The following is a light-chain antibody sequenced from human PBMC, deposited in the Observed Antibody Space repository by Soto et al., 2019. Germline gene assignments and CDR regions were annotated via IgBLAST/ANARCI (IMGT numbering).Light chain of an antibody. J-gene: IGKJ4*02. CDR2: ATS. Sequence: DVQMTQSPSSLSAFVGDRVTITCRASQGIAPYLAWFQQKPGKVPKLLIYATSTLQAGVPSRFSGSGAGTDVTLTISSLQPEDVGTYYGQKYNSAPLTGGGGTKVEIK. CDR1: QGIAPY. V-gene: IGKV1-27*01. CDR3: QKYNSAPLT.